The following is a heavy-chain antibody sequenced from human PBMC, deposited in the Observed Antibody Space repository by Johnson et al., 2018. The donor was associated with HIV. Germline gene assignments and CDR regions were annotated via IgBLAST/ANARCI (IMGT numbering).Heavy chain of an antibody. D-gene: IGHD3-22*01. J-gene: IGHJ3*01. CDR3: AKGVGNYWPNAFDV. CDR2: IRYDGSNK. CDR1: GFAFHAYG. Sequence: QVQLVESGGGVVQPGGSLTLSCAASGFAFHAYGMHWVRQAPGKGLEWVTFIRYDGSNKYYADSVNGRFTISRDNSKNTLYLQMNSLRTEDTAVYCRAKGVGNYWPNAFDVWGQGTMLNVSS. V-gene: IGHV3-30*02.